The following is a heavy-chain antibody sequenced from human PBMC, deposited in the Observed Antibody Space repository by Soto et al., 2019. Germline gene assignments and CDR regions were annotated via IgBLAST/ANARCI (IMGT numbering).Heavy chain of an antibody. V-gene: IGHV3-21*01. Sequence: GGSLRLSCAASGFTFSSYSMNWVRQAPGKGLEWVSSISSSSSYIYYADSVKGRFTISRDNAKNSLYLQMNSLRAEDTAVYYCATLRVVPAAIYYYYYGMDVRGQGTTVTVSS. CDR2: ISSSSSYI. D-gene: IGHD2-2*01. CDR3: ATLRVVPAAIYYYYYGMDV. J-gene: IGHJ6*02. CDR1: GFTFSSYS.